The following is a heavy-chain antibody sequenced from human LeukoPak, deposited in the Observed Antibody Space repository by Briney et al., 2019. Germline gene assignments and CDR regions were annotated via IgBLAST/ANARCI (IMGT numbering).Heavy chain of an antibody. V-gene: IGHV3-9*01. CDR1: GFIFDDYA. J-gene: IGHJ4*02. D-gene: IGHD3-22*01. CDR2: ISWNSGRI. CDR3: AKSFYYAFDY. Sequence: LRLSCAASGFIFDDYAMHWVRQAPGKGLEWVSGISWNSGRIGYADSVKGRFTISRDNAKDSLFLQMNSLRAEDTAVYYCAKSFYYAFDYWGQGTLVTVSS.